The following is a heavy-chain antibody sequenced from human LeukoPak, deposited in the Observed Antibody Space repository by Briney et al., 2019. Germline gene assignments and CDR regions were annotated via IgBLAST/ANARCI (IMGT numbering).Heavy chain of an antibody. CDR2: IYHSGST. CDR1: GYSISSGYY. Sequence: SETLSLTCTVSGYSISSGYYWGWIRQPPGKGLEWIGSIYHSGSTYYNPSLKSRVTISVDTSKNQFSLKLSSVTAADTAVYYCANLSIDYWGQGILVTVSS. D-gene: IGHD3-16*02. V-gene: IGHV4-38-2*02. CDR3: ANLSIDY. J-gene: IGHJ4*02.